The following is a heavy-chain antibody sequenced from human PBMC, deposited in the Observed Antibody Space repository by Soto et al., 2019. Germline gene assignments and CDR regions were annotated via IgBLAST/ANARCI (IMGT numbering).Heavy chain of an antibody. CDR1: GFSLSTTGVG. V-gene: IGHV2-5*02. CDR3: AHIVSGGSNRGWYGFDS. J-gene: IGHJ4*02. CDR2: IYWDDDK. Sequence: QITLKESGPTLVKPTETLTLTCSFSGFSLSTTGVGVGWIRQPPGKALEWLALIYWDDDKRYSPSLQSGLTIATATSRNQVVLTMTDVGHADTATYYCAHIVSGGSNRGWYGFDSWGQGTLVTVSS. D-gene: IGHD6-19*01.